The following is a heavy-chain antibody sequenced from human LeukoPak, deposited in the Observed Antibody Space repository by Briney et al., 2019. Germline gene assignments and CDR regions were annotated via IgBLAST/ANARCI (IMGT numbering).Heavy chain of an antibody. CDR3: AREGGGSSGLAFDI. CDR1: GFTVSKNY. CDR2: IYSGGST. D-gene: IGHD1-26*01. Sequence: GGSLRLSCAASGFTVSKNYMSWVRQAPGKGLEWVSVIYSGGSTYYADSVKGRFTISRDSSKNTLYLQMNSLRAEDTAVYYCAREGGGSSGLAFDIWGQGTMVTVSS. V-gene: IGHV3-53*01. J-gene: IGHJ3*02.